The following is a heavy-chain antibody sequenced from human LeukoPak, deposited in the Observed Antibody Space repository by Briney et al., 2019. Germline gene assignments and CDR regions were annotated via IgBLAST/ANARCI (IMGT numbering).Heavy chain of an antibody. CDR3: ARGPGWVGNSYGKD. V-gene: IGHV1-69*05. D-gene: IGHD5-18*01. Sequence: ASVKVSCKASGGTFSSYAITWVRQAPGQGLEWMGRIIPIFGTANYAQKFQGRVTITTDESTSTAYMELSTLRSDDTAVYYCARGPGWVGNSYGKDWGQGTLVTVSS. J-gene: IGHJ4*02. CDR1: GGTFSSYA. CDR2: IIPIFGTA.